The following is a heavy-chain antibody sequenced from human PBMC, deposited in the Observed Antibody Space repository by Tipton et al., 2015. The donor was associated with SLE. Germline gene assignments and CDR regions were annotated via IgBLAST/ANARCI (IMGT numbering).Heavy chain of an antibody. J-gene: IGHJ3*02. D-gene: IGHD1-26*01. V-gene: IGHV4-34*01. CDR3: AIEWATNAFDI. CDR1: GGSFSGYY. CDR2: INHSGST. Sequence: LRLSCAVYGGSFSGYYWSWIRQPPGKGLEWIGEINHSGSTNYNPSLKSRVTISVDTSKNHFSLKLSSVTAADTAVYYCAIEWATNAFDIWGQGTMVTVSS.